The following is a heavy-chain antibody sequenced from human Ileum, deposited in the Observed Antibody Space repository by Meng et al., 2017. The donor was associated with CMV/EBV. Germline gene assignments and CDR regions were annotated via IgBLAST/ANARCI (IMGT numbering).Heavy chain of an antibody. D-gene: IGHD2-2*01. CDR1: GFSVSTNY. V-gene: IGHV3-53*01. Sequence: GESLKISCAASGFSVSTNYMSWVRQAPGKGLEWVSFIRGDDSTSYTDSVQGRFTISRDNSENTVFLQMNSLRAEDTAVYYCAREGCTSTTCYPLSDIYLWGQGTLVTVSS. CDR3: AREGCTSTTCYPLSDIYL. J-gene: IGHJ4*02. CDR2: IRGDDST.